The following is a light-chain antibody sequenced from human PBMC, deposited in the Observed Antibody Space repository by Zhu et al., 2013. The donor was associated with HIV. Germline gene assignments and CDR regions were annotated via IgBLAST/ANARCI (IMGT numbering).Light chain of an antibody. V-gene: IGKV3-15*01. CDR3: LQYANLPLT. CDR2: GAS. J-gene: IGKJ4*01. Sequence: VVMTHSPATLSVSPGERANLSCRASQSVSSKLAWYQQKPGQAPRLLIYGASTRAKGIPARFIGSGSGTEFTLTISSLQSGDIATYYCLQYANLPLTFGGRDQGGHQT. CDR1: QSVSSK.